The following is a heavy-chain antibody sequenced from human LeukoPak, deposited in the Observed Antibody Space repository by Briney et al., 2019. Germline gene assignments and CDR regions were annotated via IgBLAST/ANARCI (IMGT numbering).Heavy chain of an antibody. CDR1: GFTFSNYW. Sequence: PGGSLRLSCAAPGFTFSNYWMSWFRQAPGKGLEWVANIKYDGREKQYVDSVKGRCTISRDNAKNSLFLQMNSLRAEDTAVYYCARYLNSGPEDFWGQGTLVTVSS. J-gene: IGHJ4*02. V-gene: IGHV3-7*01. D-gene: IGHD1-26*01. CDR3: ARYLNSGPEDF. CDR2: IKYDGREK.